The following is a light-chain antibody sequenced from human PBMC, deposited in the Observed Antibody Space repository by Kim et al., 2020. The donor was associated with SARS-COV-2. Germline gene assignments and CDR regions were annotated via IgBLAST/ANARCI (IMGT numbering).Light chain of an antibody. Sequence: TPSACTGTTSDIGDQKYVSWYQQRPGKAPKLIIYAVSDRPSGVSNRFSASKSGNTASLTISRLQAEDEADYYCSSYSRAGSLYVVFGGGTQLTVL. J-gene: IGLJ2*01. CDR2: AVS. V-gene: IGLV2-14*03. CDR3: SSYSRAGSLYVV. CDR1: TSDIGDQKY.